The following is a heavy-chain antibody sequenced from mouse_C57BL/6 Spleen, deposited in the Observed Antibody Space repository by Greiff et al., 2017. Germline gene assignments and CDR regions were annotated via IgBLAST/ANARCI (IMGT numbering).Heavy chain of an antibody. D-gene: IGHD2-4*01. Sequence: VQLKESGAELVKPGASVKLSCTASGFNIKDYYMHWVKQRTEQGLAWIGRIDPEAGETKYAPKFQGKATITADTSSNTAYLQLSSLTSEDTAVDYCARPYYDYDGFDYWGQGTTLTVSS. CDR3: ARPYYDYDGFDY. J-gene: IGHJ2*01. CDR2: IDPEAGET. CDR1: GFNIKDYY. V-gene: IGHV14-2*01.